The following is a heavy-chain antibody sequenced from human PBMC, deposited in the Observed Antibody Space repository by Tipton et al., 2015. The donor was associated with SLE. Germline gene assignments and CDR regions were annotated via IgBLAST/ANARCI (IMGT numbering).Heavy chain of an antibody. CDR2: IYHSGST. J-gene: IGHJ6*02. CDR1: GYSISSGYY. V-gene: IGHV4-38-2*02. CDR3: ARHVDPTDYYYYAVDV. Sequence: TLSLTCTVSGYSISSGYYWGWIRQPPGKGLEYIGSIYHSGSTFYNPSLKSRVTISVDTSKNQFSLRLSSVSAADTAVYYCARHVDPTDYYYYAVDVWGQGTTVTVSS.